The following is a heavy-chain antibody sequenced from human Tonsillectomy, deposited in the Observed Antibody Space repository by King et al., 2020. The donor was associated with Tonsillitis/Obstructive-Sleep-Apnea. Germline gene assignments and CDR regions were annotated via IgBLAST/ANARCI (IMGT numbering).Heavy chain of an antibody. CDR2: ISYDGSNK. CDR1: GFTFSSYA. V-gene: IGHV3-30*04. D-gene: IGHD5-24*01. J-gene: IGHJ6*02. Sequence: VQLVESGGGVVQPGRSLRLSCAASGFTFSSYAMHWVRQAPGKGLEWVAVISYDGSNKYYADSVKGRFTISRDNSKQTLYVQMNSLRAEDTAVYYCARNREMATIKHYYYGMDVCGQGTTVTVSS. CDR3: ARNREMATIKHYYYGMDV.